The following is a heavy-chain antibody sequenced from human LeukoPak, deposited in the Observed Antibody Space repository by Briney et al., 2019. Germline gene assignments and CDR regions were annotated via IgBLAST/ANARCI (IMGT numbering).Heavy chain of an antibody. J-gene: IGHJ3*02. D-gene: IGHD3-22*01. CDR3: ARGVPIFYYDSSGYYPDAFDI. CDR2: IKQDGNEK. V-gene: IGHV3-7*03. CDR1: GFTFSNYW. Sequence: GGSLRLSCAASGFTFSNYWMGWDRQAPGKGLEWVANIKQDGNEKRYVDPVKGRFTISRDNAKNSLYLQMNSLRAEDTAVYYCARGVPIFYYDSSGYYPDAFDIWGQGTMVTVSS.